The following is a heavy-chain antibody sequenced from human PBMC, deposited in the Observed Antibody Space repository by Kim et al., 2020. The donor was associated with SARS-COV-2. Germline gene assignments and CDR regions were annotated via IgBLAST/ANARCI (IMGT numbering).Heavy chain of an antibody. CDR1: GYSFSNYW. V-gene: IGHV5-51*01. D-gene: IGHD3-10*01. CDR2: IYPGDSDT. J-gene: IGHJ3*02. Sequence: GESLKISCKASGYSFSNYWIGWVLLMPGKGLEWMGFIYPGDSDTLYSPSFQVQVPISADTSTSTVSLTWSSLKASDTATYFWARQDYYSSGTYAFDIWGQ. CDR3: ARQDYYSSGTYAFDI.